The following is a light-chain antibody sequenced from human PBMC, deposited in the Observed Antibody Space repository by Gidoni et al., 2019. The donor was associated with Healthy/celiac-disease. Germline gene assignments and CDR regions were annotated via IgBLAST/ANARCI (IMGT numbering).Light chain of an antibody. CDR1: QSISRY. CDR2: AAS. J-gene: IGKJ2*01. V-gene: IGKV1-39*01. Sequence: DIQMTQSPSSLSASVGDRVTITCRASQSISRYLNWYQHKPGKAPKLLICAASSLQSGVPSRFSGSGSGTDFSLTISSLQPEDFATYYCQQSYSTPYTFGQGTKLEIK. CDR3: QQSYSTPYT.